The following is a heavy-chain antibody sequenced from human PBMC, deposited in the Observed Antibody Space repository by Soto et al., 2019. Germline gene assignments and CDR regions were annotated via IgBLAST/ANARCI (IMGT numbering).Heavy chain of an antibody. CDR1: GYSFTTYW. CDR3: ARHQREGPAAGKDIVYYYYYGMDV. Sequence: GESLKISCKGSGYSFTTYWIGWVRQLPGKGLEWMGIIYPDDSDTRYSPSFQGQVTISADKSISTAYLQWSSLKASDTAVYYFARHQREGPAAGKDIVYYYYYGMDVWGQGTTFTVSS. V-gene: IGHV5-51*01. D-gene: IGHD6-13*01. CDR2: IYPDDSDT. J-gene: IGHJ6*02.